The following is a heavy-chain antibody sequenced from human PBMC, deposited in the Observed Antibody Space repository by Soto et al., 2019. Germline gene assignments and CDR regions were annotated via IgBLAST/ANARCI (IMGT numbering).Heavy chain of an antibody. CDR1: GYSFTSYW. CDR2: IYPGDSDT. D-gene: IGHD3-10*01. Sequence: PGESLKISCNGSGYSFTSYWIGLVRQMPWKGLEWMGIIYPGDSDTRYSPSFQGQVTISADKSISTAYLQWSSLKASDTAMYYCARHQRWFGELFYYYGMDVWGQGTTVTVSS. J-gene: IGHJ6*02. CDR3: ARHQRWFGELFYYYGMDV. V-gene: IGHV5-51*01.